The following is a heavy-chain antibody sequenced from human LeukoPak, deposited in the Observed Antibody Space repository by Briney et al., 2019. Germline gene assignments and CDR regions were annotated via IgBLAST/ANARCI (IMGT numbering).Heavy chain of an antibody. D-gene: IGHD6-13*01. CDR3: AKDLSSSWYCNYFDY. Sequence: GGSLRLSCAASGFTFSSYAMSWVRQAPGQGLEWVSGISGSGGNTYYAGSVKGRFTISRDNSKNTVYLQMNSLRAEDTAVYYCAKDLSSSWYCNYFDYWGQGTLVTVSS. V-gene: IGHV3-23*01. CDR1: GFTFSSYA. CDR2: ISGSGGNT. J-gene: IGHJ4*02.